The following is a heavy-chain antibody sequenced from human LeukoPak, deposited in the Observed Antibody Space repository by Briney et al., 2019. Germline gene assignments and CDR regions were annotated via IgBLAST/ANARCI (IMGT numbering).Heavy chain of an antibody. D-gene: IGHD3-22*01. Sequence: GGSLRLSCAASGFTFSSYEMNWVRQAPGKGLEWVSYISSSGSTIYYADSVKGRFTISRDNAKNSLYLQMNSLRAEDTAVYYCAREAYYYDSSGYYYAGWFDPWGQGTLVTVSS. V-gene: IGHV3-48*03. CDR2: ISSSGSTI. CDR3: AREAYYYDSSGYYYAGWFDP. J-gene: IGHJ5*02. CDR1: GFTFSSYE.